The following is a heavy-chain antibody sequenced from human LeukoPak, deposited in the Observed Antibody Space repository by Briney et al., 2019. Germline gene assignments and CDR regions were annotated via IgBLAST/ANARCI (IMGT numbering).Heavy chain of an antibody. Sequence: ASVKVSCKASGYTFTSYGISWVRQAPGQGLEWMGWISAYNGNTNYAQKLQGRVTMTTDTSTSTAYMELRSLRSDDTAVYYCARDRTSIAAAGEPTPHDYWGQGTLVTVSS. CDR3: ARDRTSIAAAGEPTPHDY. CDR1: GYTFTSYG. V-gene: IGHV1-18*01. J-gene: IGHJ4*02. D-gene: IGHD6-13*01. CDR2: ISAYNGNT.